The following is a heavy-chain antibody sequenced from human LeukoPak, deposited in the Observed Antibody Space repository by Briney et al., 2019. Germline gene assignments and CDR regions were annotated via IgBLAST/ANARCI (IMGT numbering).Heavy chain of an antibody. CDR3: ARVLVGLGPPIGY. V-gene: IGHV3-21*01. Sequence: GGSLRLSCAASGFTFSSYSMNWVRQAPGKGLEWVSSISSSSSYIYYADSVKGRFTISRDNAKNSLYLQMNSLRAEDTAVYYCARVLVGLGPPIGYWGQGTLVTVSS. D-gene: IGHD3/OR15-3a*01. CDR2: ISSSSSYI. J-gene: IGHJ4*02. CDR1: GFTFSSYS.